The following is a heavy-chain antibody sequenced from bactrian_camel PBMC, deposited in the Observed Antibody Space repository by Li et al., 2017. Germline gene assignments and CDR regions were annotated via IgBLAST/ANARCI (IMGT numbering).Heavy chain of an antibody. Sequence: HVQLVESGGGSVQAGGSLRLACAASGYAYCMAWFRQAPGKEREGVATINSDGYTTYADSVKGRFTISKDNAKNTLYLTMNDLRPEDTGRYYCASDPTYGADCYLGIETTFRYFGQGTQVTVS. CDR1: GYAYC. V-gene: IGHV3S53*01. J-gene: IGHJ4*01. D-gene: IGHD3*01. CDR2: INSDGYT.